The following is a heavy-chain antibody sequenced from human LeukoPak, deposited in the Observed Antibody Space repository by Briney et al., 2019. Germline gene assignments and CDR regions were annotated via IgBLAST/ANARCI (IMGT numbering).Heavy chain of an antibody. J-gene: IGHJ4*02. D-gene: IGHD3-10*01. CDR2: MNPNSGNT. CDR3: ARARRSITMVRGVTLPRYYFDY. Sequence: ASVKVSCKASGYTFTSYDINWVRQASGQGLDWMGWMNPNSGNTGYAQKFQGGVTMTRNTSISTAYMELSSLRSEDTAVYYCARARRSITMVRGVTLPRYYFDYWGQGTLVTVSS. CDR1: GYTFTSYD. V-gene: IGHV1-8*01.